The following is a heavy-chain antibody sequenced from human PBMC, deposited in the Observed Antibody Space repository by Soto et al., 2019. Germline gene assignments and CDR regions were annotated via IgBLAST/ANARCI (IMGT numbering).Heavy chain of an antibody. CDR1: AFIFSSYW. V-gene: IGHV3-7*01. D-gene: IGHD3-10*01. CDR3: ARDKEKRYNFGSGNVYHYGLGV. Sequence: GRCRRLSCAPAAFIFSSYWTRWVRPAQRKGRGWVGNIKEDGSEKSYVVSVTGRFTISRDNAENSLFLQLNSPSVEDTAVYYCARDKEKRYNFGSGNVYHYGLGVWGQGPTVTVSS. CDR2: IKEDGSEK. J-gene: IGHJ6*02.